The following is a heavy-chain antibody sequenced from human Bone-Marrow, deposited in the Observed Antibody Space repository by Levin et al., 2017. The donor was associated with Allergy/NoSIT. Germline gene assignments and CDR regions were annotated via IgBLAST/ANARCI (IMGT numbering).Heavy chain of an antibody. CDR2: IYSDGST. J-gene: IGHJ4*02. CDR1: GFTVSNNY. CDR3: ARNSGSCNSCGY. D-gene: IGHD2-21*01. V-gene: IGHV3-66*01. Sequence: HPGGSLRLSCAASGFTVSNNYMSWVRQAPGKGLEWVSLIYSDGSTRFADSVKGRFTISRDSSKNTLYLQMNSLRAEDTAVYYCARNSGSCNSCGYWGQGTLVTVSS.